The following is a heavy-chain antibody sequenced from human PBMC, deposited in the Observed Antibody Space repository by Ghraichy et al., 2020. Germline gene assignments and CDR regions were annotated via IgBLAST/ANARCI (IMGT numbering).Heavy chain of an antibody. J-gene: IGHJ4*02. CDR1: GGSFSGYY. Sequence: SQTLSLTCAVYGGSFSGYYWSWIRQPPGKGLEWIGEINHSGSTNYNPSLKSRVTISVDTSKNQFSLKLSSVTAADTAVYYCARGVSPPLEDFDYWGQGTLVTVSS. CDR3: ARGVSPPLEDFDY. CDR2: INHSGST. V-gene: IGHV4-34*01. D-gene: IGHD1-1*01.